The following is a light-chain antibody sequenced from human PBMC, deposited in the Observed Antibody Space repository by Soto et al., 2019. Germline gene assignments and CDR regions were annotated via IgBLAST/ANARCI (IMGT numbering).Light chain of an antibody. CDR2: GAS. CDR1: QTITTY. J-gene: IGKJ5*01. CDR3: QQSFSMPRT. V-gene: IGKV1-39*01. Sequence: DIQMTQSPSSLSASVGDRVTITCRASQTITTYLNWYQQKSGKAPDLLIYGASGLKSGVPSRFSGSGSGTAVTLNISNLQPVDSATYYCQQSFSMPRTFGQGTRLEIK.